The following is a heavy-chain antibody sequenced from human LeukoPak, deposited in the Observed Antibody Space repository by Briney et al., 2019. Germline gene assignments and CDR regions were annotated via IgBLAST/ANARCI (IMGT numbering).Heavy chain of an antibody. CDR2: IYYSGST. CDR3: AREPGDPPYYFDY. CDR1: GGSISSYY. J-gene: IGHJ4*02. Sequence: PSETLSLTCTVSGGSISSYYWSWIRQPPGKGLEWIGYIYYSGSTNCNPSLKSRVTISVDTSKNQFSLKLSSVTAADTAVYYCAREPGDPPYYFDYWGQGTLVTVSS. D-gene: IGHD7-27*01. V-gene: IGHV4-59*01.